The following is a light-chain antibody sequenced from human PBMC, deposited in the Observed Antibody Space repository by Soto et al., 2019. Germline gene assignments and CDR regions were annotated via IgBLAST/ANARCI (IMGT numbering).Light chain of an antibody. J-gene: IGKJ1*01. CDR2: GAT. V-gene: IGKV3-20*01. CDR3: QQYGSSFYWT. Sequence: EILLTQSPGTLNLSPGERATLSCRASQSVSSRNIAWYQEKPGQTPRLLIYGATSRATGIPDGFSGSGSGTDFTLTISRLEPEDFAVYYCQQYGSSFYWTFGQGTKV. CDR1: QSVSSRN.